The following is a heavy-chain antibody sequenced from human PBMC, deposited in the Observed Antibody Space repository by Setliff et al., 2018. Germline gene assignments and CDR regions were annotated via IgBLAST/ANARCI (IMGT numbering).Heavy chain of an antibody. V-gene: IGHV4-61*02. D-gene: IGHD3-10*01. CDR1: GGSISSGDHY. Sequence: SETLSLTCTVSGGSISSGDHYWSWIRQPAGKGLEWTGRIHASGSTNYNPSLKSRVTISVDTSKNQFSLKLTSVTAADTAVYYCARSGDYGSGRLSPWGQGTLVTVSS. CDR3: ARSGDYGSGRLSP. CDR2: IHASGST. J-gene: IGHJ5*02.